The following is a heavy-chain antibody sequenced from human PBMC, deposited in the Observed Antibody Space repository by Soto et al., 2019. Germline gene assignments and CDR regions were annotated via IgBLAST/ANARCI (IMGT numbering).Heavy chain of an antibody. D-gene: IGHD1-20*01. V-gene: IGHV1-69*06. Sequence: GASVKGSCKASGGTFSSYAISWVRQAPGQGLEWMGGIIPIFGTANYAQKFQGRVTITADKSTSTAYMELSSLRSEDTAVYYCARKAILSGTYGMDVWGQGTTVTVSS. CDR3: ARKAILSGTYGMDV. CDR2: IIPIFGTA. CDR1: GGTFSSYA. J-gene: IGHJ6*02.